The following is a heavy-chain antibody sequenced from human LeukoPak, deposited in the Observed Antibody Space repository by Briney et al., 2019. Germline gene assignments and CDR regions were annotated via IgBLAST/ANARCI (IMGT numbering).Heavy chain of an antibody. V-gene: IGHV1-2*02. Sequence: GASVTVSCKASVYTFTGYYIHWVRQAPGEGLEWMGWINPDSGGTNYAQKFQGRVTMTRDTSISTGYMELSRLRSDDTAVYYCARCPKQVGFAYWHFDLWGRGTLVTVSS. CDR1: VYTFTGYY. CDR3: ARCPKQVGFAYWHFDL. CDR2: INPDSGGT. D-gene: IGHD1-26*01. J-gene: IGHJ2*01.